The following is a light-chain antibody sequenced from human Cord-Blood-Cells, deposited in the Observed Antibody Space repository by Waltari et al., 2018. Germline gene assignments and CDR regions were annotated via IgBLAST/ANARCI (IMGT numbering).Light chain of an antibody. CDR1: QSVLYSSNNKNY. CDR2: WAS. J-gene: IGKJ3*01. CDR3: QQYYSTPFT. Sequence: DIVMTQSPDSLAVSLGERATINCKSSQSVLYSSNNKNYLAWYQQKQGQPPKLLIYWASTRESGVPDRFSGSGSGTDFTLTISSLKAEDVAVYYCQQYYSTPFTFGPGTKVDIK. V-gene: IGKV4-1*01.